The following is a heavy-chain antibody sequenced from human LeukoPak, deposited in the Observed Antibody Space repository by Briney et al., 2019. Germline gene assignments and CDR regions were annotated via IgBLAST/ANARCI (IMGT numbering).Heavy chain of an antibody. CDR1: GFTFSDYY. J-gene: IGHJ4*02. Sequence: GSLRLSCAASGFTFSDYYMSWIRQAPGKGLEWVSYISSSGSTIYYADSVKGRFTISRDNAKNSLYLQMNSLRVEDTAVYYCAGDIDYDSSGRYYFDYWGQGTLVTVSS. CDR3: AGDIDYDSSGRYYFDY. D-gene: IGHD3-22*01. CDR2: ISSSGSTI. V-gene: IGHV3-11*01.